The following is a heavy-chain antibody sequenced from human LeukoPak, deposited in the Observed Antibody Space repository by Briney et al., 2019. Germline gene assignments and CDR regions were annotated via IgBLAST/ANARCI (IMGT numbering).Heavy chain of an antibody. Sequence: GGSLRLSCAASRFTFSNYWMSWVRQAPGKGLEWVANIKEDGSEKYYVDSVKGRFTISRDNAKKSLHLQMNSLRAEDTAVYYCAKDPFGGWGQGTLVTVSS. J-gene: IGHJ4*02. D-gene: IGHD3-16*01. CDR2: IKEDGSEK. CDR3: AKDPFGG. CDR1: RFTFSNYW. V-gene: IGHV3-7*05.